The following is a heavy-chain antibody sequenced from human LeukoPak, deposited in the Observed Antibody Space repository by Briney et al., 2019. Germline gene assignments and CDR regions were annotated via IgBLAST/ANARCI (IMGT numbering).Heavy chain of an antibody. CDR2: ISAYNGNT. CDR3: RRDKGPEWELPLDY. V-gene: IGHV1-18*01. D-gene: IGHD1-26*01. Sequence: GASVKVSCKASGYTFTSYGISWVREAPGQGLEWMGWISAYNGNTNYAQKLQGRVTMTTDTSTSTAYMELRSLRSDDTAVYYCRRDKGPEWELPLDYRGQGTLVTVSS. J-gene: IGHJ4*02. CDR1: GYTFTSYG.